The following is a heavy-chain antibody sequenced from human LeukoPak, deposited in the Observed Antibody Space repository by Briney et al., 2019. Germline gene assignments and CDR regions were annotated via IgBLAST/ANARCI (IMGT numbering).Heavy chain of an antibody. CDR2: INPNSGAT. J-gene: IGHJ5*02. V-gene: IGHV1-2*02. CDR3: AKGPGGRVWLDNWFDP. CDR1: GDTFTGYY. Sequence: ASVKVSCKASGDTFTGYYIHWVRQAPGQGLEWMGWINPNSGATNIAQKFQGRVSMTRDTSITTAYMELRRLRSDDTAVYYCAKGPGGRVWLDNWFDPWGQGTLVTVSS. D-gene: IGHD3-10*01.